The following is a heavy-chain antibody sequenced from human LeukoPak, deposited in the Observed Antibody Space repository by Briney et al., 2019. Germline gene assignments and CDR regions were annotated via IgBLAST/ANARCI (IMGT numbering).Heavy chain of an antibody. D-gene: IGHD5-18*01. CDR1: VYTFTGYY. J-gene: IGHJ4*02. CDR2: INPNRGGT. CDR3: ARVGRRGNTYGYTAFAY. V-gene: IGHV1-2*02. Sequence: PSVNVSCKASVYTFTGYYMHWVRQAPGQGREGRGCINPNRGGTTYAQTFQGRVSLRRDTSISTAYMELSRLRSDATAVYYCARVGRRGNTYGYTAFAYSGQPTLVTASS.